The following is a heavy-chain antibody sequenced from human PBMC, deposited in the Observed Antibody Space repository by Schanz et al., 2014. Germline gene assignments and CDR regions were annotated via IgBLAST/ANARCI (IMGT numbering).Heavy chain of an antibody. D-gene: IGHD2-2*01. Sequence: QVQLVQSGAEVKKPGASVKVSCKASGYTFVSYSMHWVRQAPGQGLEWMGIINPSGGGTSYALRFQGRVTMTADTSTSTAYMELRSLRSDDTAVYYCARDRRRYCSTASCLHDNWFDPWGQGTLVIVSS. V-gene: IGHV1-46*01. CDR1: GYTFVSYS. J-gene: IGHJ5*02. CDR2: INPSGGGT. CDR3: ARDRRRYCSTASCLHDNWFDP.